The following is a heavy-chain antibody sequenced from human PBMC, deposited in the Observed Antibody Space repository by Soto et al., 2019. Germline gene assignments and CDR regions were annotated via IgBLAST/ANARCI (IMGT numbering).Heavy chain of an antibody. Sequence: GGSLRLSCAASGFTLSSYAMHWVRQAPGKGLEWVAVISYDGSNKYYADSVKGRFTISRDNSKNTLYLQMNSLRAEDTAVYYCARDSGRYFDWPQVGYFDYWGQGTLVTVSS. CDR1: GFTLSSYA. V-gene: IGHV3-30-3*01. D-gene: IGHD3-9*01. CDR3: ARDSGRYFDWPQVGYFDY. J-gene: IGHJ4*02. CDR2: ISYDGSNK.